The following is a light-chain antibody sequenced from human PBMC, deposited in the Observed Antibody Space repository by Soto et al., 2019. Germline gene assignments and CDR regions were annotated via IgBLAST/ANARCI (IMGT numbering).Light chain of an antibody. CDR3: QQYNKWPPIT. V-gene: IGKV3-15*01. Sequence: EIVMTQSPATLSVSPGERVALSCRASQSVSSNLAWYQQKPGQAPRLLIFGASTRATGIPARFSGSGSGTEFTLTISSLQSEDFAVYYCQQYNKWPPITSGQGTRLEIK. J-gene: IGKJ5*01. CDR2: GAS. CDR1: QSVSSN.